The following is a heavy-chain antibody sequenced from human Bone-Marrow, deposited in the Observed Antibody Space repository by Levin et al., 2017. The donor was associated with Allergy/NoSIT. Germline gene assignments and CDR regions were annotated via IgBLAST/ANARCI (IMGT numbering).Heavy chain of an antibody. J-gene: IGHJ4*02. CDR3: ARGSGGNSYDY. CDR2: ISSSSSYI. CDR1: GFTFSSYS. Sequence: PGESLKISCAASGFTFSSYSMNWVRQAPGKGLEWVSSISSSSSYIYYADSVKGRFTISRDNAKNSLYLQMNSLRAEDTAVYYCARGSGGNSYDYWGQGTLVTVSS. D-gene: IGHD4-23*01. V-gene: IGHV3-21*01.